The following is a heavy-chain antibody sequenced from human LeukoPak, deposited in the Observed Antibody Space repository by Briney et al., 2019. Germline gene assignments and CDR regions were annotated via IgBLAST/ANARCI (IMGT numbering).Heavy chain of an antibody. J-gene: IGHJ4*02. V-gene: IGHV4-30-4*01. D-gene: IGHD3-10*01. CDR1: GVSISDEDYY. Sequence: SQTLSLTCAVSGVSISDEDYYWSWVRRPPGKGLEWIGYIYSSGSTYYDPSLKSRATISVDMSKNQFSLRLSSVTAADTAVYYCARVGSTWSYYFDSWGQGTLVPVSS. CDR2: IYSSGST. CDR3: ARVGSTWSYYFDS.